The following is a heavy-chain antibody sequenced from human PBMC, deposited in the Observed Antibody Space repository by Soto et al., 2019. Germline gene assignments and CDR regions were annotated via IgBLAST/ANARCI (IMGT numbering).Heavy chain of an antibody. V-gene: IGHV4-30-2*01. Sequence: QLQLQESGSGPVKPSQILSLTCAVSAGSISSGGYSWSWIRQPPGKGLEWIGYIYHSGSTYYNPSLKSRVTISVDRSKNQFSLKLNSVTAADTAVYYCARVPSPWGQGTLVTVS. CDR3: ARVPSP. J-gene: IGHJ5*02. CDR1: AGSISSGGYS. CDR2: IYHSGST.